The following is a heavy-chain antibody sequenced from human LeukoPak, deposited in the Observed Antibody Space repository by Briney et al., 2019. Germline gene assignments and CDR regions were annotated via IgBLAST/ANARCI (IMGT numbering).Heavy chain of an antibody. CDR2: IYYTGST. J-gene: IGHJ6*03. Sequence: SETLSLTCTVSGGSISTSSYYWGWIRQPPGKGLEWIGTIYYTGSTYYNPSLKSRVTISVDTSKNQFSLKLSSVTAADTAAYYCARDLRSGYGSGSEYYYYYYMDVWGKGTTVTVSS. CDR1: GGSISTSSYY. CDR3: ARDLRSGYGSGSEYYYYYYMDV. V-gene: IGHV4-39*07. D-gene: IGHD3-10*01.